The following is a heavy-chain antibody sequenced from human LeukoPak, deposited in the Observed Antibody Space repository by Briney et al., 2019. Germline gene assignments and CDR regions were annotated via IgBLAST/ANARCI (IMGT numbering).Heavy chain of an antibody. V-gene: IGHV4-59*12. D-gene: IGHD3-9*01. CDR2: IYYSGST. Sequence: SETLSLTCTVSGGSISSYYWSWIRQPPGKGLEWIGYIYYSGSTNYKPSLKSRVTISVDTSKNQFSLKLSSVTAADTAVYYCARDRPLAYYDTPRSWFDPWGQGTLVTVSS. CDR3: ARDRPLAYYDTPRSWFDP. J-gene: IGHJ5*02. CDR1: GGSISSYY.